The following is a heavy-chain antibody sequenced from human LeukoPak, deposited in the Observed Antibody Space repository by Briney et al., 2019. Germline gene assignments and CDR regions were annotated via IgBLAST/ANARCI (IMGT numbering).Heavy chain of an antibody. V-gene: IGHV4-61*01. CDR1: GGSVSSGSYY. Sequence: SETLSLTCTVSGGSVSSGSYYRSWLRQPPGKGLEWIGYIYYSGSTNYNPSLKSRVTISVDTSKNQFSLKLSSVTAADTAVYYCAREDTAMGIDYWGQGTLVTVSS. CDR3: AREDTAMGIDY. J-gene: IGHJ4*02. CDR2: IYYSGST. D-gene: IGHD5-18*01.